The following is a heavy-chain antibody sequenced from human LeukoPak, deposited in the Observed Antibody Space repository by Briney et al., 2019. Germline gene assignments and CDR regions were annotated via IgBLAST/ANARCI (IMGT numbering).Heavy chain of an antibody. D-gene: IGHD2/OR15-2a*01. Sequence: PGGSLRLSCVVSGFTFSNAWMSWVRQAPGKGLEWVGRITSKTDGGITDSAAPVKGRFTVSRDDSKNTLFLQMSSLRTEDTAVYYCATDESNSFFFWGQGTLVTVSS. J-gene: IGHJ4*02. V-gene: IGHV3-15*01. CDR3: ATDESNSFFF. CDR2: ITSKTDGGIT. CDR1: GFTFSNAW.